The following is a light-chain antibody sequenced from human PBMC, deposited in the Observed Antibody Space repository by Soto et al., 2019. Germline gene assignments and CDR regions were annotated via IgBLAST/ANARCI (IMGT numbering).Light chain of an antibody. J-gene: IGKJ1*01. CDR2: QAS. Sequence: DIQQTQSPSTLSPSLGARVTITCRASQSTSSYVAWYQQTPGKAPKLLIYQASSLESGVPSWFSGSGSGTEFTLTISSLQPDDFATYYCQHYNSYSEAVGQGTKVDI. V-gene: IGKV1-5*03. CDR3: QHYNSYSEA. CDR1: QSTSSY.